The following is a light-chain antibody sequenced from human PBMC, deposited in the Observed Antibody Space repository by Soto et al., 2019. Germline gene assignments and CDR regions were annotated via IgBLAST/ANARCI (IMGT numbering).Light chain of an antibody. CDR3: MQGSHWPT. CDR2: NVS. V-gene: IGKV2-30*02. Sequence: DVVMTQSPLSLPVTLGQPASISCRSSQSLVQGDGNPYVNWFQQRPGQSPRRLIYNVSNRDSGVPDRFSGSGSGTDFTMQISRVEAEDVGIYYCMQGSHWPTFGQGTKLEIK. J-gene: IGKJ2*01. CDR1: QSLVQGDGNPY.